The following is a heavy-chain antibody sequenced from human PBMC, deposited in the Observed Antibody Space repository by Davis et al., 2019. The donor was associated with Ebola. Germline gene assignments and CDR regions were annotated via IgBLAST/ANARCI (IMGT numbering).Heavy chain of an antibody. D-gene: IGHD4-11*01. CDR2: MLNDGSEK. Sequence: GESLKISCADSGFTFSESWMAWVRQAPGKGLEWLANMLNDGSEKYSAGPVKGRFTISRDNARNSFYLQMNSLRVEDTAVYYCARDNYWKLDYWGQGILVTVSS. CDR1: GFTFSESW. V-gene: IGHV3-7*01. CDR3: ARDNYWKLDY. J-gene: IGHJ4*02.